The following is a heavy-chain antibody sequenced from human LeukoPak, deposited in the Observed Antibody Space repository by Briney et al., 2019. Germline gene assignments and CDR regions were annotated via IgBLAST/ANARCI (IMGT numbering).Heavy chain of an antibody. D-gene: IGHD6-13*01. V-gene: IGHV3-66*01. CDR2: ISSAGTT. CDR3: ARDLEAANTYYFDY. Sequence: GSLRLSCAASGFTVSSSYMSWVRQAPGKGPEWVSIISSAGTTYYADSVKGRFTISRDNSKNTVYLQVNSLRDEDTAVYYCARDLEAANTYYFDYWGQGTMVTVSS. J-gene: IGHJ4*02. CDR1: GFTVSSSY.